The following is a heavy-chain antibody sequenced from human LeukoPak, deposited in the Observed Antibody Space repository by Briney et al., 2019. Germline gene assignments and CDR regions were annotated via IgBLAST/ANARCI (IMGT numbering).Heavy chain of an antibody. CDR1: GFTFSSYE. V-gene: IGHV3-23*01. D-gene: IGHD2-15*01. CDR2: ISGSGGST. J-gene: IGHJ4*02. Sequence: PGGSLRLSCAASGFTFSSYEMNWVRQAPGKGLEWVSAISGSGGSTYYADSVKGRFTISRDNSKNTLYLQMNSLRAEDTAVYYCAKAADCSGGSCYSFLFDYWGQGTLVTVSS. CDR3: AKAADCSGGSCYSFLFDY.